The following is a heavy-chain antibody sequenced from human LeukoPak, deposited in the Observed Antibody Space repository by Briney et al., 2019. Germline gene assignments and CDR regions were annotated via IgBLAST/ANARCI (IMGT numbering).Heavy chain of an antibody. J-gene: IGHJ4*02. D-gene: IGHD6-13*01. Sequence: GGSLRLSCAASGFTLTSYEMNWARLAPGKGLEWISYISRTGNSIYYADSVKGRFTVSRDSAKNSLHLQMNSLRAEDTAVYYCARGPYSSNWYVDYWGQGTLVTVAS. CDR2: ISRTGNSI. CDR3: ARGPYSSNWYVDY. CDR1: GFTLTSYE. V-gene: IGHV3-48*03.